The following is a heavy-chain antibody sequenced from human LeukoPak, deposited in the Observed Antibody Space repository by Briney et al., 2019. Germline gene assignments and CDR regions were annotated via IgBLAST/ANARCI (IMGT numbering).Heavy chain of an antibody. J-gene: IGHJ4*02. CDR2: TYSGDTT. Sequence: GGSLRLSCAASGFIASSNHINWVRQTPAKGLEWVSITYSGDTTYYADSVKGRFTISRDNSKNTLYLQMNSLRVEDTAVYYCARERPGSRVLDYWGQGNVVTVSS. V-gene: IGHV3-66*01. D-gene: IGHD3-10*01. CDR3: ARERPGSRVLDY. CDR1: GFIASSNH.